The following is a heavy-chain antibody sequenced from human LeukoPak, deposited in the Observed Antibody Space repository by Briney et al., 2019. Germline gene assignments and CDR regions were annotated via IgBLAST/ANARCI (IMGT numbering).Heavy chain of an antibody. Sequence: GGSLRLSCAASGFTFSSYGMNWVRQAPGKGLEWVSSISSSSSYIYYSDSVKGRFTISRDNAKNSLYLQMNSLRAEDTAVYYCARERALFSPGNWFDPWGQGTLVTVSS. CDR3: ARERALFSPGNWFDP. D-gene: IGHD3/OR15-3a*01. J-gene: IGHJ5*02. CDR1: GFTFSSYG. V-gene: IGHV3-21*01. CDR2: ISSSSSYI.